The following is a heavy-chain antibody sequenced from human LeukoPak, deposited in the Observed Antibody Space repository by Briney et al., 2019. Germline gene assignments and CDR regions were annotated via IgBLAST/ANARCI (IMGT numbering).Heavy chain of an antibody. CDR3: ATTGSGSYYDY. CDR1: GFTFSSYS. J-gene: IGHJ4*02. Sequence: GGSLRLSCAASGFTFSSYSMNWVRQAPGKGLEWVSSISSSSSYIYYADSVKGRFTISRDNAKNTLFLQMNSLRAEDTAVYYCATTGSGSYYDYWGQGTLVTVSS. V-gene: IGHV3-21*01. CDR2: ISSSSSYI. D-gene: IGHD1-26*01.